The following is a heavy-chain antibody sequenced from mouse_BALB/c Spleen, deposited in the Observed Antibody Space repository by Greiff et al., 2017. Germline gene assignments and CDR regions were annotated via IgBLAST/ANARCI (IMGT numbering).Heavy chain of an antibody. J-gene: IGHJ1*01. CDR2: INPSSGYT. CDR1: GYTFTSYT. CDR3: ARNYGSSYWYFDV. D-gene: IGHD1-1*01. V-gene: IGHV1-4*02. Sequence: QVQLQQSAAELARPGASVKMSCKASGYTFTSYTMHWVKQRPGQGLEWIGYINPSSGYTEYNQKFKDKTTLTADKSSSTAYMQLSSLTSEESAVYDCARNYGSSYWYFDVWGAGTTVTVSS.